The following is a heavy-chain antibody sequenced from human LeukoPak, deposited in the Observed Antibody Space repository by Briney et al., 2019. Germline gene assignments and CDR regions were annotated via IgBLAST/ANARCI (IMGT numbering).Heavy chain of an antibody. CDR2: IIGSGGGT. D-gene: IGHD3-10*01. CDR1: GITLSNYC. Sequence: GESLRLSCAVSGITLSNYCRSWIRQPPGKGLEWVAGIIGSGGGTNYADSVKRRFTISRYNPKNILYLQMNRLGGEETGVYFCANRGVVIRVILVGFQKEAYYFDSWGQGALVTVSS. J-gene: IGHJ4*02. CDR3: ANRGVVIRVILVGFQKEAYYFDS. V-gene: IGHV3-23*01.